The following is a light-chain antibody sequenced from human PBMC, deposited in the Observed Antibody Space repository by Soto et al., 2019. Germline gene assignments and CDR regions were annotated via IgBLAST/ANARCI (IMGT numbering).Light chain of an antibody. CDR1: QSVGSSY. J-gene: IGKJ1*01. CDR2: GAT. CDR3: QQYGSSGT. V-gene: IGKV3-20*01. Sequence: GVSLSSGTLSLSKGERASLSCRASQSVGSSYLAWYQQKPGRAPRLLIYGATNRATGIPDRFSGSGSGTDFSLTISRLEPEDFAVYYCQQYGSSGTFGQGTKVDIK.